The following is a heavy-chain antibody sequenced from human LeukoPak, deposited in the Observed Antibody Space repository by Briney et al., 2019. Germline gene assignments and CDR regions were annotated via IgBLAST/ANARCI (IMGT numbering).Heavy chain of an antibody. CDR1: GASISSGAYY. CDR2: IYYSGST. V-gene: IGHV4-31*03. J-gene: IGHJ6*02. CDR3: ARETYYDFWSGHPAAQLGMDV. Sequence: PSQTLSLTCTVSGASISSGAYYWSWIRQPPGKGLEWIGYIYYSGSTYYNPSLKSRVTISVDTSKNQFSLKLSSVTAADTAVYYCARETYYDFWSGHPAAQLGMDVWGQGTAVTVSS. D-gene: IGHD3-3*01.